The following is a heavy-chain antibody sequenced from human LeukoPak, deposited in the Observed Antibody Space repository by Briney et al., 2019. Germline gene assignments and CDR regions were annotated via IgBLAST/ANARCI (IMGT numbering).Heavy chain of an antibody. CDR3: AREVELSSYFDY. J-gene: IGHJ4*02. Sequence: SQTLSLTCTVSGGSISSGGYYWSWIRQHPGKGLEWIGYIYYSGSTYYNPSLKSRVTISVDTSKNQFSLKLSSVTAADTAVYYCAREVELSSYFDYWGQGTLVTVSS. D-gene: IGHD3-16*02. V-gene: IGHV4-31*03. CDR1: GGSISSGGYY. CDR2: IYYSGST.